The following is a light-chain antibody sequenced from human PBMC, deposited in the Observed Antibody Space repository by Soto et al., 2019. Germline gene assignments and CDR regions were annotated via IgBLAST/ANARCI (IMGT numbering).Light chain of an antibody. CDR2: EVT. Sequence: QSALTQPASVSGSPGQSITISCTGTSSDVGSYDYVSWYLLHPGKAPKLMIYEVTNRPLGVSNRFSGSKSGNTASLTISGLQAEDEAEYYCSSYTTSRIWVFGGGTKLTVL. CDR1: SSDVGSYDY. J-gene: IGLJ3*02. V-gene: IGLV2-14*01. CDR3: SSYTTSRIWV.